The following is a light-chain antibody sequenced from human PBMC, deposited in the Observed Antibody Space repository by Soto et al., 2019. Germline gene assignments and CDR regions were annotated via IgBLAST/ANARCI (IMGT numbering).Light chain of an antibody. CDR2: GAS. CDR1: QSVSNN. Sequence: EIVMTQSPATLSVSPGERATISCRASQSVSNNLAWYQQKSGQAPRLLISGASTRATGVPARFSGSGSGTEFTLTISSLQSEDFAVYYCQQYNNWPSSFGPGTKVDIK. CDR3: QQYNNWPSS. V-gene: IGKV3-15*01. J-gene: IGKJ3*01.